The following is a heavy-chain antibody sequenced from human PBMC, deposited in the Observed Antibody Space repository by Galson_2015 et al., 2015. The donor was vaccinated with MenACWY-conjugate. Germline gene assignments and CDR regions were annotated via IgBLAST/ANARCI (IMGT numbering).Heavy chain of an antibody. CDR3: ARHLHYYGSGSYHLDY. D-gene: IGHD3-10*01. CDR1: GYSFTSYW. V-gene: IGHV5-51*01. Sequence: QSGAEVKKPGESLQISCKGSGYSFTSYWIGWVRQMPGKGLEWMGIIYPGDSDTRYSPSFQGQVTISADKSISTAYLQWTSLKASDSAMYHCARHLHYYGSGSYHLDYWGQGTLVTVSS. CDR2: IYPGDSDT. J-gene: IGHJ4*02.